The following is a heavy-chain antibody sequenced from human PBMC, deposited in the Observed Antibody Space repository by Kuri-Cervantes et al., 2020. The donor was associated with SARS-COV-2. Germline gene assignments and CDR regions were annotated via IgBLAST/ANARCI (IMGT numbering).Heavy chain of an antibody. CDR1: GLTLSTFA. CDR2: IDNAASNT. V-gene: IGHV3-23*03. J-gene: IGHJ4*02. D-gene: IGHD3-9*01. Sequence: GESLKISCAASGLTLSTFAMGWVRQAPGKGLEWVSFIDNAASNTYYADFVKGRFTISRDSSTNMVSLQMNSLRGDDTAVYYCGRVSDDTGHYRPFDYWGQGTVVTVSS. CDR3: GRVSDDTGHYRPFDY.